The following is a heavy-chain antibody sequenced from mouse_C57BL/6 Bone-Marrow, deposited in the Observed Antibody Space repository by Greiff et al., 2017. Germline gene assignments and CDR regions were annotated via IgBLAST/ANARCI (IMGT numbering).Heavy chain of an antibody. D-gene: IGHD6-1*01. Sequence: VKLMESGPGLVAPSQSLSITCTVSGFSLTSYGVDWVRQSPGKGLEWLGVIWGVGSTNYNSALKSRLSISKDNSKSQVFLKMNSRQTDDTAMYYCASVCGAWFAYWGQGTLVTVSA. CDR3: ASVCGAWFAY. CDR2: IWGVGST. CDR1: GFSLTSYG. V-gene: IGHV2-6*01. J-gene: IGHJ3*01.